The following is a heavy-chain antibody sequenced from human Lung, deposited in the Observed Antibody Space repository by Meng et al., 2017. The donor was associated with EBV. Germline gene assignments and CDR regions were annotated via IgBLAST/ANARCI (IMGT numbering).Heavy chain of an antibody. J-gene: IGHJ4*02. CDR2: INPSTGTT. V-gene: IGHV1-46*04. Sequence: QVQLVQSGAEVKKPGASVKVSCKASGYTFTSYGLSWVRQAPGQGLEWMGIINPSTGTTTYAQNLQGRVTMTRDTSTSTVYMELSSLRSEDTAVYYCARDCLAGYTSGWQFDYWGQGTLVTVSS. D-gene: IGHD6-19*01. CDR3: ARDCLAGYTSGWQFDY. CDR1: GYTFTSYG.